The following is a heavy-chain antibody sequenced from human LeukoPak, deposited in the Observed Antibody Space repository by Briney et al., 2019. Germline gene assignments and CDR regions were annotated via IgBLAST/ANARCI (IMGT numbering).Heavy chain of an antibody. D-gene: IGHD5-18*01. V-gene: IGHV1-2*02. Sequence: VASVKVSCKASGYTFTGYYMHWVRQAPGQGLEWMGWINPNSGGTNYAQKFQGRVTMTRDTSISTAYMELSRLRSDDTAVYYCATLPGGDTAMVDYWGQGTLVTVSS. CDR2: INPNSGGT. CDR1: GYTFTGYY. J-gene: IGHJ4*02. CDR3: ATLPGGDTAMVDY.